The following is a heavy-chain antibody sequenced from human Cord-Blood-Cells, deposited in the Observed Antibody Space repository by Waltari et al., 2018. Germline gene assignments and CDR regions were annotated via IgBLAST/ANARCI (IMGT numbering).Heavy chain of an antibody. Sequence: EVQLVESGGGLVQPGGSLRPSCAASGLTFSSYEMTWSRQAPGKGLEWVSYISSIGSTIYYADSVKGRFTIARDNAKNSLYLQMNSLRAEDTAVYYCATLGGSGSYYDYWGQGTLVTVSS. D-gene: IGHD1-26*01. CDR3: ATLGGSGSYYDY. V-gene: IGHV3-48*03. CDR1: GLTFSSYE. CDR2: ISSIGSTI. J-gene: IGHJ4*02.